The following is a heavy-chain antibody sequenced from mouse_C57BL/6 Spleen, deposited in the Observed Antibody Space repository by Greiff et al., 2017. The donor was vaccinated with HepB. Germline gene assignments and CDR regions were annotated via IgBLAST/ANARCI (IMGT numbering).Heavy chain of an antibody. CDR1: GYTFISYW. D-gene: IGHD1-1*01. CDR2: IDPSDSET. CDR3: ARLDYYGIDY. V-gene: IGHV1-52*01. Sequence: QVQLQQPGAELVRPGSSVKLSCKASGYTFISYWMHWVKQRPIQGLEWIGNIDPSDSETHYNQKFKDKATLTVDKSSSTAYMQLSSLTSEDSAVYYCARLDYYGIDYWGQGTTLTVSS. J-gene: IGHJ2*01.